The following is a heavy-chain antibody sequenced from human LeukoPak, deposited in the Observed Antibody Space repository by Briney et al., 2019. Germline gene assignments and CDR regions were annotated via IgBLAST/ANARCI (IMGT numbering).Heavy chain of an antibody. J-gene: IGHJ6*03. CDR3: ARDIVSMIARLDYYYYMDV. CDR2: INWNCDST. V-gene: IGHV3-20*04. Sequence: GMSVRLSCAACGFSFEYYGMSWARQAPGKGLESVSGINWNCDSTGYADSVKGRFTISRDNGKNSLFLKMNSVSAEDTALYYCARDIVSMIARLDYYYYMDVWGKGTTVTVSS. CDR1: GFSFEYYG. D-gene: IGHD5/OR15-5a*01.